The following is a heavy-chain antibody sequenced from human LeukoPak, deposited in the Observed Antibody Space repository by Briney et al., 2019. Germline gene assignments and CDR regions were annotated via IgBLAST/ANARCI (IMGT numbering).Heavy chain of an antibody. V-gene: IGHV1-2*02. CDR2: INPNSGGT. D-gene: IGHD2-21*01. Sequence: ASVKVSCKASGYTFTGYYMHWVRQAPGQGREWMGWINPNSGGTNYVQKFQGRVTMTRDTSISTAYMKLSRLRSDDTAVYYCAREPARGLLLNYWGQGTLVTVSS. CDR3: AREPARGLLLNY. J-gene: IGHJ4*02. CDR1: GYTFTGYY.